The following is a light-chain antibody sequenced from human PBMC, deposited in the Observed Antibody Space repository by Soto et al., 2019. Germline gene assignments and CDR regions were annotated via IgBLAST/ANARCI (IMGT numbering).Light chain of an antibody. J-gene: IGKJ4*01. CDR2: DAS. Sequence: EIVLTQSPVTLSLSPGERATLSCRASQSVSSYLAWYQQRPGQAPRLLIYDASNRATGIPAKFSGSGSGTDFTLTISTLVPEDFAVYYCQQRSNWPPTFGGGTKVEIK. V-gene: IGKV3-11*01. CDR1: QSVSSY. CDR3: QQRSNWPPT.